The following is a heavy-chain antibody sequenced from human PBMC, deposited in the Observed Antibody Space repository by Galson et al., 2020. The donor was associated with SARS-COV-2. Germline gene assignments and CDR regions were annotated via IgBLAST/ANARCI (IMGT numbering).Heavy chain of an antibody. J-gene: IGHJ5*02. CDR1: GFTFSSYE. CDR3: ARDPSSSWYNWFDP. V-gene: IGHV3-48*03. Sequence: GGSLGLSCAASGFTFSSYEMNWVRQAPGKGLEWVSYISSSGSTKYYADSVKGRFTISRDNAKNSLHLQMKSLRAEDTAVYYCARDPSSSWYNWFDPWGQGTLVTVSS. CDR2: ISSSGSTK. D-gene: IGHD6-13*01.